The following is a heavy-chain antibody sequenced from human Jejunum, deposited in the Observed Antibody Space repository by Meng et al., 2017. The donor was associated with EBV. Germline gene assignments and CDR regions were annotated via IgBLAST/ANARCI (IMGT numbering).Heavy chain of an antibody. CDR3: ARGAYFDY. Sequence: QLQLQESGSGLVKPSETLSLTCAVSGGSISSGGYSWHGIRQPPGKGPQWIGYIYYSGSAYYNPSLKSRVTLSVDRSKNQFSLNLSSVPAADTAVYYCARGAYFDYWGQGTLVTVSS. CDR2: IYYSGSA. V-gene: IGHV4-30-2*01. CDR1: GGSISSGGYS. J-gene: IGHJ4*02.